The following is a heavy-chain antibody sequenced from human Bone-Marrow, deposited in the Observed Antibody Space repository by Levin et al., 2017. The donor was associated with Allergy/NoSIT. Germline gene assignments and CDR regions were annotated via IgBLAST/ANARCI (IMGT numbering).Heavy chain of an antibody. Sequence: PSETLSLTCAASGFTFSDYYMSWIRQAPGKGLEWVSYISSSGSTIYYADSVKGRFTISRDNAKNSLYLQMNSLRAEDTAVYYCASGRSVHGGHKRPYYYYYYGMDVWGQGTTVTVSS. CDR3: ASGRSVHGGHKRPYYYYYYGMDV. CDR1: GFTFSDYY. V-gene: IGHV3-11*01. CDR2: ISSSGSTI. D-gene: IGHD1-1*01. J-gene: IGHJ6*02.